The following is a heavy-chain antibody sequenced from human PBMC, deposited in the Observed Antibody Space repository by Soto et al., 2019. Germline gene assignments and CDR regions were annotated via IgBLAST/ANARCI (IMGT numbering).Heavy chain of an antibody. CDR2: ISAYNGNT. Sequence: QVQLVQSGAEVKKPGSSVKVSCKASGYTFTSYGISWVRQAPGQGLEWMGWISAYNGNTNYAQKLQGRVTMTTDTSTSTAYMELRSLRSDDTAVYYCAWFDYGDYDLKGGLDYWGQGTLVTVSS. CDR1: GYTFTSYG. V-gene: IGHV1-18*01. J-gene: IGHJ4*02. CDR3: AWFDYGDYDLKGGLDY. D-gene: IGHD4-17*01.